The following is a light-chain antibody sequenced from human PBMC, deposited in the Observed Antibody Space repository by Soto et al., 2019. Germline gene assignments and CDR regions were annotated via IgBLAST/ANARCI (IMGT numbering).Light chain of an antibody. CDR3: QQYNNWPLP. Sequence: EIVMTQSPATLSVSPGERATLSCRASQSVSSNLAWYQHKPGQAPRLLIYGASTRATGIPARFSGSGSGTEFTRTISSLQSEDFAVYYGQQYNNWPLPFGQGTKVEIK. V-gene: IGKV3-15*01. CDR2: GAS. J-gene: IGKJ1*01. CDR1: QSVSSN.